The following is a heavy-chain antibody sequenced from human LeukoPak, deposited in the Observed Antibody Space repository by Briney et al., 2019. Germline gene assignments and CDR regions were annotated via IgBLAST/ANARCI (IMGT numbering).Heavy chain of an antibody. CDR3: ARGVFCSSTSCSFYFDY. D-gene: IGHD2-2*01. CDR2: NNHSGST. J-gene: IGHJ4*02. V-gene: IGHV4-34*01. Sequence: SETLSLTCAVYGGSFSGYYWSWIRQPPGKGLEWIGENNHSGSTNYNPSLKSRVTISVDTSKNQFSLKLSPVTAADTAVYYCARGVFCSSTSCSFYFDYWGQGTLVTVSS. CDR1: GGSFSGYY.